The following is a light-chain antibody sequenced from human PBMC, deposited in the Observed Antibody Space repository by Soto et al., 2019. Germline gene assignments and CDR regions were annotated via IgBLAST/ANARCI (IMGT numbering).Light chain of an antibody. V-gene: IGLV2-14*03. CDR3: SSYTTSNTRQIV. CDR2: DVS. Sequence: SALTQPASVSRSPGQSITISCTGTSSDVGGYNYVSWYQHHPGKAPKLMIYDVSNRPSGVSNRFSGSKSGNTASLTISGLQPEDEADYYCSSYTTSNTRQIVFGTGTKVTVL. J-gene: IGLJ1*01. CDR1: SSDVGGYNY.